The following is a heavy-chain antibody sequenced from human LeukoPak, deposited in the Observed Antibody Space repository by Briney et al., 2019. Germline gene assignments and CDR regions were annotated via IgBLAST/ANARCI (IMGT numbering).Heavy chain of an antibody. CDR2: ISSNGGST. CDR1: GFTFSSYA. J-gene: IGHJ5*02. Sequence: GGSLRLPCAASGFTFSSYAMHWVRQAPGKGLEYVSAISSNGGSTYYANSVKGRFTISRDNSKNTLYLQMGSLRAEDMAVYYCARAGQQGLVRDNWFDPWGQGTLVTVSS. CDR3: ARAGQQGLVRDNWFDP. V-gene: IGHV3-64*01. D-gene: IGHD6-19*01.